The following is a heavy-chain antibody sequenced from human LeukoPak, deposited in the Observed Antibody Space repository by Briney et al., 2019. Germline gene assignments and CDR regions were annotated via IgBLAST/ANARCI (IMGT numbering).Heavy chain of an antibody. Sequence: PETLSLTCAVYGGSFSGYYWSCIRQPPGKGLEWIGEINHSGSTNYNPSLKSRVTISVDTSKNQFSLKLSSVTAADTAVYYCARGRKTTYYYDSSAGLDPWGQGTLVTVSS. CDR1: GGSFSGYY. J-gene: IGHJ5*02. V-gene: IGHV4-34*01. CDR2: INHSGST. D-gene: IGHD3-22*01. CDR3: ARGRKTTYYYDSSAGLDP.